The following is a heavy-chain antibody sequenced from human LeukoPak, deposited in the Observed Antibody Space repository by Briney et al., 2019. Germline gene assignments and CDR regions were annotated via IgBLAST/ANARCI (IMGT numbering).Heavy chain of an antibody. CDR2: ITPNSGGT. CDR1: GYTFTGYY. D-gene: IGHD4-17*01. CDR3: AGGTVTRVDY. Sequence: ASVKVSCKASGYTFTGYYLHWVRQAPGQGLEWMGWITPNSGGTNYAQRFQGRVTMTRDMSTSTVYMELSSLRSEDTAVYYCAGGTVTRVDYWGQGTLVTVSS. J-gene: IGHJ4*02. V-gene: IGHV1-2*02.